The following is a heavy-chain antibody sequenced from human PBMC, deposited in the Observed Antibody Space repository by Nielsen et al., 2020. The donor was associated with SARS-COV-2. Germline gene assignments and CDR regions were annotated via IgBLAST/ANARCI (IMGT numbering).Heavy chain of an antibody. CDR2: IWYDGSNK. V-gene: IGHV3-33*08. J-gene: IGHJ2*01. CDR1: GFTFSSYG. Sequence: GESLKISCAASGFTFSSYGMHWVRQAPGKGLEWVAVIWYDGSNKYYADSVRGRFTVSRDNAENSLYLQMNSLRDEDTAVYYCARDQDGGAATSNWYFDLWGRGTLVIVSS. D-gene: IGHD6-25*01. CDR3: ARDQDGGAATSNWYFDL.